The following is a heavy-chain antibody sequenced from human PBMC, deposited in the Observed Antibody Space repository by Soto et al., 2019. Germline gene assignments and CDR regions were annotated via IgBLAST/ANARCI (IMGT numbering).Heavy chain of an antibody. D-gene: IGHD1-1*01. CDR2: ISGYNGDT. CDR1: GYTFTSYG. J-gene: IGHJ6*02. CDR3: AKNWKSPSYYYGLVV. Sequence: ASVKVSCKASGYTFTSYGISWVRQAPGQGLEWMGWISGYNGDTNYAQKFQDRVSMTIDTSTGTAYMELRSLTSDDTAIYYCAKNWKSPSYYYGLVVWG. V-gene: IGHV1-18*01.